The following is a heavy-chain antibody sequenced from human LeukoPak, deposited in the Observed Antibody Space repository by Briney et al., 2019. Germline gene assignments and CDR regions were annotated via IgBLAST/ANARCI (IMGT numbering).Heavy chain of an antibody. Sequence: GGSLRLSCAASGFTFSSYAMSWVCQAPGKGLEWVSVISGSGGSTYYADSVKGRFTISRDNSKNTLYLQMNSLRAEDTAVYYCARDDYYYGMDVWGQGTTVTVSS. CDR3: ARDDYYYGMDV. J-gene: IGHJ6*02. V-gene: IGHV3-23*01. CDR1: GFTFSSYA. CDR2: ISGSGGST.